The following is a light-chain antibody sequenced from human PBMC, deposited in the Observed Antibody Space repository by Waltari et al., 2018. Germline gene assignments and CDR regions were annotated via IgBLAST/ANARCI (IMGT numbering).Light chain of an antibody. J-gene: IGKJ1*01. CDR1: QSINSY. V-gene: IGKV1-39*01. CDR2: AAS. CDR3: QRSYSTPRT. Sequence: DIQMTQSPSSLSASVGDRVTITCRASQSINSYLNWYQQKPGKAPKLLIYAASSLHSGVPSRFSASGSGTDFTLTISYLQPEDFATYYCQRSYSTPRTFGQGTKVEIK.